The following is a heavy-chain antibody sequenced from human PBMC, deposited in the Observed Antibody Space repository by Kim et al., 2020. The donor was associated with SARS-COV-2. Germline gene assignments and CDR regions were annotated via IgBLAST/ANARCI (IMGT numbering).Heavy chain of an antibody. CDR3: ARGLFYYGDYVGGRDV. D-gene: IGHD4-17*01. CDR2: INHSGST. J-gene: IGHJ6*02. CDR1: GGSFSGYY. Sequence: SETLSLTCAVYGGSFSGYYWRWIRQPPGKGLEWIGEINHSGSTNYNPSLKSRVTISVDTSKNQFSLKLSSVTAADTAVYYCARGLFYYGDYVGGRDVWGQGTTVTVSS. V-gene: IGHV4-34*01.